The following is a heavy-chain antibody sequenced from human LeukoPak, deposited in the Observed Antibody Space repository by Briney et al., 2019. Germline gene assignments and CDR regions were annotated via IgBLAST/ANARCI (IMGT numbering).Heavy chain of an antibody. D-gene: IGHD3-9*01. CDR2: IYSGGSA. CDR3: ASQRRVDLGFAFNL. J-gene: IGHJ3*01. CDR1: GFTVSSNY. Sequence: GGSLRLSCAASGFTVSSNYMNWVSQAPGKGLEWVSVIYSGGSAYYADSVKGRFTIPRDNSKNTLYLQMNSLRADATAVYYCASQRRVDLGFAFNLWGQGTMVTVSS. V-gene: IGHV3-66*04.